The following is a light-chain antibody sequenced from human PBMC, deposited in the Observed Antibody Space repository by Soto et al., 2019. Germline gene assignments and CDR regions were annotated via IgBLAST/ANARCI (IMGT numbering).Light chain of an antibody. V-gene: IGLV2-23*01. CDR1: SSDVGNYNL. Sequence: QSVLTQPASVSGSPGQSITISCTGTSSDVGNYNLVSWYQHHPGKAPKLMIYEGSKRPSGVSNRFSGSKSGNTASLTISGLQVEDEADYYCCSYAGSSTLIFGGGTKLTVL. CDR3: CSYAGSSTLI. CDR2: EGS. J-gene: IGLJ2*01.